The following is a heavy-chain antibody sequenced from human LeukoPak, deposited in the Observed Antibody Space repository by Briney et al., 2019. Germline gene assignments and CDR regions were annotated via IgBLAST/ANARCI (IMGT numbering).Heavy chain of an antibody. D-gene: IGHD4-17*01. CDR1: GFTFSSYE. V-gene: IGHV3-48*03. CDR2: ISSSGSTI. Sequence: PGGSLRLSCAASGFTFSSYEMNWVRQAPGKGLEWVLYISSSGSTIYYADSVKGRFTISRENAKNSLYLQMNSLRAEDTAVYYCARATTVLAYDYWGQGTLVTVSS. J-gene: IGHJ4*02. CDR3: ARATTVLAYDY.